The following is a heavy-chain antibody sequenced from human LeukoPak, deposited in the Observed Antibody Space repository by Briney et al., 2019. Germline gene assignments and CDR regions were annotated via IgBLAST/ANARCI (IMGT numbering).Heavy chain of an antibody. Sequence: GGSLRLSCAASGVTFSGYAMSWVRQAPGEGLEWVSAMSGSGGSTYYADSVRGRFTISRDKSKNTLYLQMNSLRAEDTAVYYCAKGKDTYSYDSSCYYFGEYWGQGTLVTVSS. CDR1: GVTFSGYA. CDR2: MSGSGGST. J-gene: IGHJ4*02. V-gene: IGHV3-23*01. CDR3: AKGKDTYSYDSSCYYFGEY. D-gene: IGHD3-22*01.